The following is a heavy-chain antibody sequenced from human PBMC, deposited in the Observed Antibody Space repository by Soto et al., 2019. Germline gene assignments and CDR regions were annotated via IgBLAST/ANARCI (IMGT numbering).Heavy chain of an antibody. J-gene: IGHJ6*02. V-gene: IGHV1-18*01. Sequence: QGQLVQSGAEVKKPGASVQVSCKASGYTFNRYGISWVRQAPGQGLEWMGWISGYNGDTNYAQKFQGRVTMTIDTFTSTVYMEMRSLTSDDTAVYYCAKNGQPPYYYDGMYVWCQGTTVTVSS. CDR1: GYTFNRYG. CDR2: ISGYNGDT. CDR3: AKNGQPPYYYDGMYV. D-gene: IGHD2-8*01.